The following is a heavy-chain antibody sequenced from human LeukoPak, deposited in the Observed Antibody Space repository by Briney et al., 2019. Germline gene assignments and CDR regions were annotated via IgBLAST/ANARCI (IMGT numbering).Heavy chain of an antibody. V-gene: IGHV4-39*07. J-gene: IGHJ3*02. Sequence: SETLSLTCIVSGGSISSSSYYWGWLRQPPGKGLEWIGSIYYSGSTYYNPSLKSRVTISVDTSKNQFSLKLSSVTAADTAVYYCARDYEAAAGRAFDIWGQGTMVTVSS. CDR3: ARDYEAAAGRAFDI. CDR2: IYYSGST. D-gene: IGHD6-13*01. CDR1: GGSISSSSYY.